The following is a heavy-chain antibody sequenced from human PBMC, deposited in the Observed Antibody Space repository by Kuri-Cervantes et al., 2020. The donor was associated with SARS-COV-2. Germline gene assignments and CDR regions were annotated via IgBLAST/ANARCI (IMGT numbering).Heavy chain of an antibody. CDR3: ARVGCSSTNCYRAIDY. D-gene: IGHD2-2*01. CDR1: GYTFTGYY. Sequence: ASVKVSCKASGYTFTGYYMHWVRQAPGQGLEWMGWINPNSGGTNYAQKFQGRVTMTRDTSISTAYMELSRLRSDDTAVYYCARVGCSSTNCYRAIDYWGQGTLVTVSS. J-gene: IGHJ4*02. CDR2: INPNSGGT. V-gene: IGHV1-2*02.